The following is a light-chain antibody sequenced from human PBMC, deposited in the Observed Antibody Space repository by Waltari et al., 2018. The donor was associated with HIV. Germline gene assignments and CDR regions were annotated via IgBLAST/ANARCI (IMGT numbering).Light chain of an antibody. Sequence: QSALTQPASVSGSPGQSITISCTGSSSDVGSYSYVSWYQQHPGKAPKLMIYEVSHRPGGVSPRFSGSKSGNTASLTISGLQPEDEADYYCNSYTSISTWVFGGGTKLTVL. CDR1: SSDVGSYSY. J-gene: IGLJ3*02. CDR2: EVS. V-gene: IGLV2-14*01. CDR3: NSYTSISTWV.